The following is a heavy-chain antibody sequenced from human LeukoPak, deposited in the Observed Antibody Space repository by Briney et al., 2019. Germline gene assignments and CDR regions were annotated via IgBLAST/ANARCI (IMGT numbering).Heavy chain of an antibody. Sequence: ASVKVSCKASGYTFTSYAMHWVRQAPGQRLEWMGWINAGNGKTKYSQKFQGRVTITRDTSASTAYMELSSLRSEDTAVYYCASGDYPYYFDYWGQGTLVTVSS. CDR1: GYTFTSYA. V-gene: IGHV1-3*01. CDR3: ASGDYPYYFDY. D-gene: IGHD4-17*01. CDR2: INAGNGKT. J-gene: IGHJ4*02.